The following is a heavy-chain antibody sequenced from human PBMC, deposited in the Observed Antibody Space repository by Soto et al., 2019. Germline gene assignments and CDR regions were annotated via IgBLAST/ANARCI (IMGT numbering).Heavy chain of an antibody. D-gene: IGHD1-1*01. V-gene: IGHV1-8*02. CDR3: ATTLTLVFDY. J-gene: IGHJ4*02. Sequence: GASVKVSCKASGYTFTSYYMHWVRQATGQGLEWMGWMNPSSGNTGYAQKFQGRVTMTEDTSTDTAYMELSSLRSEDTAVYYCATTLTLVFDYWGQGTLVTVSS. CDR2: MNPSSGNT. CDR1: GYTFTSYY.